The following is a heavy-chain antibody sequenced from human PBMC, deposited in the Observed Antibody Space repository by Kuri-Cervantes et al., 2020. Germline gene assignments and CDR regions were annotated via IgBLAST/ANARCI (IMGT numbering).Heavy chain of an antibody. D-gene: IGHD3-22*01. J-gene: IGHJ6*02. CDR3: ARDPTYYDSSGRLFPSPYYYGMDV. Sequence: SVKVSCKASGYTFTSYAMNWVRQAPGQGLEWMGGIIPIFGTANYAQKFQGRVTITADESTSTAYMELSSLRSEDTAVYYCARDPTYYDSSGRLFPSPYYYGMDVRGQGTTVTVSS. V-gene: IGHV1-69*13. CDR1: GYTFTSYA. CDR2: IIPIFGTA.